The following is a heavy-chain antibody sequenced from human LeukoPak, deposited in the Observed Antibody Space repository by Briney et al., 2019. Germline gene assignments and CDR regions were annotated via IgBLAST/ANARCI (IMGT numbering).Heavy chain of an antibody. D-gene: IGHD2-2*01. CDR1: GFTFSSYA. CDR2: ISGSGGST. V-gene: IGHV3-23*01. Sequence: PGGSLRLSCAASGFTFSSYAMSWVRQAPGKGLEWVSAISGSGGSTYYADSVKGRFTISRDNSKNTLYLQMNSLRAEDTAVYYCAKDEYCSSTSCYYYYYYGMDVWGQGTTATVSS. J-gene: IGHJ6*02. CDR3: AKDEYCSSTSCYYYYYYGMDV.